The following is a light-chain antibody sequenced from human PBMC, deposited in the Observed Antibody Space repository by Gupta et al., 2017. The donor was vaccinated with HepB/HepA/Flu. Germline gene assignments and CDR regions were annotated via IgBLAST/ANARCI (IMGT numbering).Light chain of an antibody. Sequence: QLVLTQSPSASASLGASVKLTCTLSSGHTNYAIAWHQQQPEKGPRFLMKLNSDGSHNKADGIPDRFSGSSSGAEGYLTISRLQAEDEDDYYCQTWGTGIHVFGGGTKLTVL. J-gene: IGLJ2*01. CDR3: QTWGTGIHV. V-gene: IGLV4-69*01. CDR2: LNSDGSH. CDR1: SGHTNYA.